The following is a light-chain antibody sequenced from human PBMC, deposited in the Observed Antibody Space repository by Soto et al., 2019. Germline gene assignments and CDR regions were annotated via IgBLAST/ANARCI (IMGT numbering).Light chain of an antibody. Sequence: EVVLTQTQATLSLSPGERATLSCRASQSVSSYLAWYQQKPGQAPRLLIFDASNRATGIPARFSGNGSGTDFTLTITGLEPEDFAVYYCHQRSNWPLTFGGGTKV. CDR3: HQRSNWPLT. CDR1: QSVSSY. J-gene: IGKJ4*01. V-gene: IGKV3-11*01. CDR2: DAS.